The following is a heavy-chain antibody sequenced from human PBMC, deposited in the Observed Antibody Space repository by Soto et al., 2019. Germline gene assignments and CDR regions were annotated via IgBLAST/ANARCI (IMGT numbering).Heavy chain of an antibody. D-gene: IGHD3-22*01. CDR1: GYRFNNYL. CDR2: IYPGDSDT. J-gene: IGHJ4*02. Sequence: PRESLKISRKGSGYRFNNYLIGWVRQMPGKGLEWMGIIYPGDSDTRYSPSFQGQVTISADKSINTAYLQWSSLKASDTAMYYCARLTLAHDSSGYHILDYWGLGTLVTV. CDR3: ARLTLAHDSSGYHILDY. V-gene: IGHV5-51*01.